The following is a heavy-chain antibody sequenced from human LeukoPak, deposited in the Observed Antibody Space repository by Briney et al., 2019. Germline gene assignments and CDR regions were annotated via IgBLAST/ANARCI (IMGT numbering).Heavy chain of an antibody. CDR1: GGSISSSRYY. CDR2: FEYTGST. V-gene: IGHV4-39*01. Sequence: SETLSLTCTVSGGSISSSRYYWGWIRQPPGKGLEWIGSFEYTGSTYYNPSLKSRVTISVDTSKNQFSLKLSSVTAADTAVYYCARGIAAPHPLYYMDVWGKGTTVTVSS. D-gene: IGHD6-6*01. CDR3: ARGIAAPHPLYYMDV. J-gene: IGHJ6*03.